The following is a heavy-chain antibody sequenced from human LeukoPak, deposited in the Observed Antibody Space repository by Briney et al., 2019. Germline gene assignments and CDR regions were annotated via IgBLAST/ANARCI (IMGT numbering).Heavy chain of an antibody. D-gene: IGHD5-18*01. CDR1: GFTFSSYS. Sequence: PGGSLRLSXAASGFTFSSYSMNWVRQAPGKGLEWVSSISSSSSYIYYADSVKGRFTISRDNAKNSLYLQMNSLRAEDTAVYYCARDKGYSYGPYGYWGQGTLVTVSS. J-gene: IGHJ4*02. CDR3: ARDKGYSYGPYGY. CDR2: ISSSSSYI. V-gene: IGHV3-21*01.